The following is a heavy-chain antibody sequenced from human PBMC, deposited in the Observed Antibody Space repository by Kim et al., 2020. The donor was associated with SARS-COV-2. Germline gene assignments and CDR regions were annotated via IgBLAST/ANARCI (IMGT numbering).Heavy chain of an antibody. CDR2: IYYSGST. Sequence: SETLSLTCTVSGGSISSYYWSWIRQPPGKGLEWIGYIYYSGSTNYNPSLKSRVTISVDTSKNQFSLKLSSVTAADTAVYYCARDLVGGGYSYGLSYYYYGMDVWGQGTTVTVSS. V-gene: IGHV4-59*13. CDR1: GGSISSYY. D-gene: IGHD5-18*01. CDR3: ARDLVGGGYSYGLSYYYYGMDV. J-gene: IGHJ6*02.